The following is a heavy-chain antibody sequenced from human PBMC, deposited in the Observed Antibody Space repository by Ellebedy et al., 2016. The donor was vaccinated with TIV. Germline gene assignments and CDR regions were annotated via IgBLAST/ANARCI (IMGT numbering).Heavy chain of an antibody. CDR3: ARQGGRFGELVY. V-gene: IGHV4-39*01. J-gene: IGHJ4*02. CDR2: IYYSGST. CDR1: GGSISSSSYY. D-gene: IGHD3-10*01. Sequence: SETLSLTCTVSGGSISSSSYYWGWIRQPPGKGLEWIGSIYYSGSTYYNPSLKSRVTISVDTSKNQFSLKLSSVTAADTAVYYCARQGGRFGELVYWGQGTLVTVSS.